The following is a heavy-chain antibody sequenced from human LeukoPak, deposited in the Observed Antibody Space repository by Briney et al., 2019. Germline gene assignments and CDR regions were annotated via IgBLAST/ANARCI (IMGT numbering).Heavy chain of an antibody. CDR2: ISGDGGST. CDR1: GFTFDDYA. Sequence: GGSLRLSCAASGFTFDDYAMHWVRQAPGEGLEWVSLISGDGGSTYYVDSVKGRFTISRDNAKNSLYLQMNSLRAEDTAVYYCARYSYGLGYWGQGTLVTVSS. CDR3: ARYSYGLGY. D-gene: IGHD5-18*01. J-gene: IGHJ4*02. V-gene: IGHV3-43*02.